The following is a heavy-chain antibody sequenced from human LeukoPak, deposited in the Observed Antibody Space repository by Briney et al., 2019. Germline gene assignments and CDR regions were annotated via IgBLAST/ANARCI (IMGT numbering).Heavy chain of an antibody. J-gene: IGHJ4*02. CDR3: AKGVYYYDSSGYYYTYYFDY. V-gene: IGHV3-23*01. CDR1: GFTFSSYA. Sequence: GGSLRLSCAASGFTFSSYAMSWVRQAPGKGLECVSSISGSGSSTYYADSVKGRFTISRDNSKNTLYLQMNSLRAEDTAVYYCAKGVYYYDSSGYYYTYYFDYWGQGTLVTVSS. CDR2: ISGSGSST. D-gene: IGHD3-22*01.